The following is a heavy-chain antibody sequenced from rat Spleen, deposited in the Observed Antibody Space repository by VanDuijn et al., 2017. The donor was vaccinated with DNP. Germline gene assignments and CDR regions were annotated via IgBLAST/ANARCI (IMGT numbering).Heavy chain of an antibody. V-gene: IGHV1-43*01. CDR2: INTGSGGT. CDR1: GNTFTSYY. CDR3: ARRRLPYWYFDF. D-gene: IGHD1-4*01. Sequence: QVQLQQSGAELAKPGSSVKISCKASGNTFTSYYISWIKQTTGQGLECIGYINTGSGGTNYNEKFRGKATLTVDTSSNTAFMQLSSLTPDDSAVYYCARRRLPYWYFDFWGPGTMVTVSS. J-gene: IGHJ1*01.